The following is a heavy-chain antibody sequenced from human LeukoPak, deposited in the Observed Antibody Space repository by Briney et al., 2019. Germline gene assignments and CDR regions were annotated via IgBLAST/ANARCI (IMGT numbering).Heavy chain of an antibody. D-gene: IGHD6-19*01. CDR1: GGSFSGYY. CDR2: INHSGST. Sequence: SETPSLTCAVYGGSFSGYYWSWIRQPPGKGLEWIGEINHSGSTNYNPSLKSRVTISVDTSKNQFSLKLSSVTAADTAVYYCARGPSSGWYGVYCDYWGQGTLVTVSS. CDR3: ARGPSSGWYGVYCDY. J-gene: IGHJ4*02. V-gene: IGHV4-34*01.